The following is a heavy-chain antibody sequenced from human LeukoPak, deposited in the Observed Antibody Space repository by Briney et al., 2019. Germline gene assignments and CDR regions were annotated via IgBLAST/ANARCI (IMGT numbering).Heavy chain of an antibody. V-gene: IGHV4-59*02. CDR2: FYHTGST. Sequence: SETLSLTCTVSGGSVRTRYWSWIRQSPGKGLEWIGYFYHTGSTNYNPSLKSRGIMSLDTSESQFSLKLSSVTAPDTAVYYCARTPTYSDFCSGYYGDPKYYYYYGMDVWGQGTTVTVSS. CDR1: GGSVRTRY. D-gene: IGHD3-3*01. CDR3: ARTPTYSDFCSGYYGDPKYYYYYGMDV. J-gene: IGHJ6*02.